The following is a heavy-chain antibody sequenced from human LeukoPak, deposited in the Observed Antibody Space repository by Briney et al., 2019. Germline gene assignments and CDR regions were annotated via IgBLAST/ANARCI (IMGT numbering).Heavy chain of an antibody. CDR2: IFTSGST. Sequence: SETLSLTCTVSGGSIGSDYWSWIRQPAGKGLEWIGRIFTSGSTSYNPSLKSRVTMSLDTSKNQFSLKLSSVTAADTAVYFCSRGGANDLWGQGTLVTVSS. CDR1: GGSIGSDY. V-gene: IGHV4-4*07. J-gene: IGHJ5*02. CDR3: SRGGANDL. D-gene: IGHD4/OR15-4a*01.